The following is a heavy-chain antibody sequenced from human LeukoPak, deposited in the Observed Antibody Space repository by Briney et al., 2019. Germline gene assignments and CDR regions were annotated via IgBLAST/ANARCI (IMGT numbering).Heavy chain of an antibody. V-gene: IGHV3-66*01. CDR3: ARETPPRGAFDI. D-gene: IGHD3-10*01. J-gene: IGHJ3*02. Sequence: GGSLRLSCAASGFTFSDYYMSWVRQAPGKGLEWVSVIYSGGSTYYADSVKGRFTISRDNSKNTLYLQMNSLRAEDTAVYYCARETPPRGAFDIWGQGTMVTVSS. CDR2: IYSGGST. CDR1: GFTFSDYY.